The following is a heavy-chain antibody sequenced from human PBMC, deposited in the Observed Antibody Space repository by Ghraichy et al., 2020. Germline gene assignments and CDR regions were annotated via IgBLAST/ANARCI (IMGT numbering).Heavy chain of an antibody. J-gene: IGHJ4*02. Sequence: GESLNISCAASGFTFSSYSMNWVRQAPGKGLEWVSSISSSSSYIYYADSVKGRFTISRDNAKNSLYLQMNSLRAEDTAVYYCARDPRGGYNYPTFLDWGQGTLVTVSS. V-gene: IGHV3-21*01. D-gene: IGHD5-24*01. CDR1: GFTFSSYS. CDR3: ARDPRGGYNYPTFLD. CDR2: ISSSSSYI.